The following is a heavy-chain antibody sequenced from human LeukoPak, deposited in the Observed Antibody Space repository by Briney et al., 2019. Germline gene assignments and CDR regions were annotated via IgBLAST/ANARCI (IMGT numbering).Heavy chain of an antibody. D-gene: IGHD1-7*01. V-gene: IGHV3-30-3*01. CDR3: ARDETSRDSANWFDP. Sequence: GGSLRLSCAASGFTFSSYAMHWVRQAPGKGLEWVAVISYDGSNKYYADSVKGRFTISRDNSKNTLYLQMNSLRAEDTAVYYCARDETSRDSANWFDPWGQGTLVTVSS. CDR2: ISYDGSNK. J-gene: IGHJ5*02. CDR1: GFTFSSYA.